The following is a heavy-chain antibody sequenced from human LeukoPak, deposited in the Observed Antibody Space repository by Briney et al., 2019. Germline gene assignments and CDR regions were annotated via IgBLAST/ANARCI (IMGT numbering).Heavy chain of an antibody. CDR1: GYSISSGYY. D-gene: IGHD6-13*01. V-gene: IGHV4-38-2*01. CDR3: ARGYAAAAGTGDY. J-gene: IGHJ4*02. Sequence: PSETLSLTCAVSGYSISSGYYWGWIRQPPGKGLEWIGSIYHSGSTYYNPSLKSRVTISVDTSKNQFSLKLSSVTAADTAVYYCARGYAAAAGTGDYWGQGTLVTVSS. CDR2: IYHSGST.